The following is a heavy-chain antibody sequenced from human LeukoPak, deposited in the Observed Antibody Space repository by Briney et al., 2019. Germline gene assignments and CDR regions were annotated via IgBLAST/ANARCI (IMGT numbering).Heavy chain of an antibody. CDR2: IIPIFGTA. V-gene: IGHV1-69*13. CDR1: GGTFSSYA. Sequence: SVKVSCKASGGTFSSYAISWVRQAPGQGLEWMGGIIPIFGTANYAQKFQGRVTITAGESTSTAYMELSSLRSEDTAVYYCARVAPGNCGGDCYENTFDYWGQGTLVTVSS. J-gene: IGHJ4*02. D-gene: IGHD2-21*01. CDR3: ARVAPGNCGGDCYENTFDY.